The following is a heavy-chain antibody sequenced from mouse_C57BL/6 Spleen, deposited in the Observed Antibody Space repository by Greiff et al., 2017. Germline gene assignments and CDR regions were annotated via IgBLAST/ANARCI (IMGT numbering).Heavy chain of an antibody. Sequence: QVQLQQPGAELVRPGSSVKLSCKASGYTFTSYWMDWVQQRPGQGLEWIGNIYPSDSETHYNQKFKDKATLTVDKSSSTAYMQLSSLTSEASAVYYCAREGYYGSSPWFAYWGQGTLVTVSA. CDR2: IYPSDSET. J-gene: IGHJ3*01. V-gene: IGHV1-61*01. D-gene: IGHD1-1*01. CDR1: GYTFTSYW. CDR3: AREGYYGSSPWFAY.